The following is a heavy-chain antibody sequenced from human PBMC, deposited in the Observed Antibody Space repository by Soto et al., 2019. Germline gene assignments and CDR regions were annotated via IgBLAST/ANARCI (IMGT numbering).Heavy chain of an antibody. J-gene: IGHJ6*03. CDR2: MNPNSGNT. V-gene: IGHV1-8*01. Sequence: ASVKVSCKASGYTFTSYDINWARQATGQGLEWMGWMNPNSGNTGYAQKFQGRVTMTRNTSISTAYMELSSLRSEDTAVYYCARAVVVPAAMGYYYMDVWGKGTTVTVSS. CDR3: ARAVVVPAAMGYYYMDV. D-gene: IGHD2-2*01. CDR1: GYTFTSYD.